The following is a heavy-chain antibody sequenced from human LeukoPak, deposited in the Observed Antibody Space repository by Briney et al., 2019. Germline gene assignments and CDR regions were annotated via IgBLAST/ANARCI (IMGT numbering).Heavy chain of an antibody. CDR3: ARASLASAGTRF. V-gene: IGHV1-2*02. J-gene: IGHJ4*02. D-gene: IGHD6-13*01. CDR2: INPNSGGT. Sequence: ASVKVSSKASGYTFSGYYIHWVRQAPGQGLEWVGWINPNSGGTNYAQKFQGRVTMTRDTSITTSYMELSSLTSDDTAVYYCARASLASAGTRFWGQGTLVTVSS. CDR1: GYTFSGYY.